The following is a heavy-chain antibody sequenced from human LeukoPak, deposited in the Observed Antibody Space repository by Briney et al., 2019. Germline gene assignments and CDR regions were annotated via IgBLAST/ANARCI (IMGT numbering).Heavy chain of an antibody. CDR1: GFTFSSYE. D-gene: IGHD6-19*01. V-gene: IGHV3-48*03. J-gene: IGHJ3*02. CDR3: ARPRWEQWLVGIDAFDI. Sequence: GGSLRLSCAASGFTFSSYEMNWVRQAPGKGLXXXXXXXSSGSTIYYADSVKGRFTISRDNAKNSLYLQMNSLRAEDTAVYYCARPRWEQWLVGIDAFDIWGQGTMVTVSS. CDR2: XXSSGSTI.